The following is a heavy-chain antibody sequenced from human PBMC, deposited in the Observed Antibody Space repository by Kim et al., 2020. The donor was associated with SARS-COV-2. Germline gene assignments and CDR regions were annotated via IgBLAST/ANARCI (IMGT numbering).Heavy chain of an antibody. V-gene: IGHV1-3*01. Sequence: ASVKVSCKASGYTFIDYAFHWVRQAPGQGLEWMGWVDADNGNTKYSQKFQGRVTITRDTSATTAYMELSSLRSEDTTVYYGARNEDYWGQGTLVTVSS. CDR1: GYTFIDYA. J-gene: IGHJ4*02. CDR3: ARNEDY. CDR2: VDADNGNT.